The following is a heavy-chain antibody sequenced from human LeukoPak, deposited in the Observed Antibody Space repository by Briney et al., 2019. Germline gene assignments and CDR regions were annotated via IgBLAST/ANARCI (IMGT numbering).Heavy chain of an antibody. CDR2: ISYDGSNK. V-gene: IGHV3-30-3*01. CDR3: ARDRRDNDAFDI. CDR1: GFTFSSYA. D-gene: IGHD2-15*01. Sequence: GRSLRLSCAASGFTFSSYAMHWVRQAPGKGLEWVAVISYDGSNKYYADSVKGRFTISRDNSKNTLYLQINSLRAEDTAVYYCARDRRDNDAFDIWGQGTMVTVSS. J-gene: IGHJ3*02.